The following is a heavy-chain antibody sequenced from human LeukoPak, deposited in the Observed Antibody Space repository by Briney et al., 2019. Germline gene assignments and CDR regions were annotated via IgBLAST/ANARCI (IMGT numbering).Heavy chain of an antibody. D-gene: IGHD2-15*01. J-gene: IGHJ4*02. CDR2: ISYDGSNK. CDR1: GFTLSSYG. CDR3: AKSGGVVVAKLYHFDY. Sequence: PGGSLRLSCAASGFTLSSYGMHWVRQAPGKGLEWVAVISYDGSNKYYADSVKGRFTISRANSKNTLYLQMNSLRAEDTAVYYCAKSGGVVVAKLYHFDYWGQGTLVTVSS. V-gene: IGHV3-30*18.